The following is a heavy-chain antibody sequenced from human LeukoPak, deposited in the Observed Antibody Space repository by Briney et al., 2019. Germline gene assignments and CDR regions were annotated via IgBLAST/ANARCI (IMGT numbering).Heavy chain of an antibody. CDR2: IYYSGST. Sequence: SETLSLTCTVSGGSISSGGYYWSWIRQHPGEGLGWIGYIYYSGSTYYNPSLKSRVTISVDTSKNQFSLKLSSVTAADTAVYYCARGGDSGSYVFDYWGQGTLVTVSS. CDR3: ARGGDSGSYVFDY. CDR1: GGSISSGGYY. D-gene: IGHD1-26*01. V-gene: IGHV4-31*03. J-gene: IGHJ4*02.